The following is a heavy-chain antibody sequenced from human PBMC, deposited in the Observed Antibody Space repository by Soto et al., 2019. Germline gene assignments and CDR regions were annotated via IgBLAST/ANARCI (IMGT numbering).Heavy chain of an antibody. J-gene: IGHJ6*02. Sequence: GESLKISCAASGFTFSSYAMSWVRQAPGKGLEWVSAISGSGGSTYYADSVKGRFTISRDNSKNTLYLQMNSLRAEHTAVYYCAKDRRNIVVVPAAEGGYYYGMDVWGQGTTVTVSS. CDR3: AKDRRNIVVVPAAEGGYYYGMDV. V-gene: IGHV3-23*01. CDR1: GFTFSSYA. D-gene: IGHD2-2*01. CDR2: ISGSGGST.